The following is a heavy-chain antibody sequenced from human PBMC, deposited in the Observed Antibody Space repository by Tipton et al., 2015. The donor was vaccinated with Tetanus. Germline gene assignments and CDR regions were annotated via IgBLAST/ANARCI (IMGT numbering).Heavy chain of an antibody. J-gene: IGHJ4*02. V-gene: IGHV4-39*01. CDR2: IYGGNT. CDR1: GGSISTTDSY. D-gene: IGHD5-24*01. CDR3: ARRNYPYYFDY. Sequence: TLSLTCTVSGGSISTTDSYWGWIRQPPGKGLEWIALIYGGNTYYAPSLKSRVGISLDTSKNQFSLKLTSVTAADTAIYYCARRNYPYYFDYWGQGILVTVSS.